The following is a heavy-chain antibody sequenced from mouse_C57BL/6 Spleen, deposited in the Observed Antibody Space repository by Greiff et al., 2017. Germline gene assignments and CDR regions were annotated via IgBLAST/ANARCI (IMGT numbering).Heavy chain of an antibody. Sequence: VMLVESGPGLVQPSQSLSITCTVSGFSLTSYGVHWVRQSPGKGLEWLGVIWSGGSTDYNAAFISRLSISKDNSKSQVFFKMNSLQADDTAIYYCARNDYDGDWYFEVGGTGTTVTVSS. CDR2: IWSGGST. CDR1: GFSLTSYG. CDR3: ARNDYDGDWYFEV. J-gene: IGHJ1*03. D-gene: IGHD2-4*01. V-gene: IGHV2-2*01.